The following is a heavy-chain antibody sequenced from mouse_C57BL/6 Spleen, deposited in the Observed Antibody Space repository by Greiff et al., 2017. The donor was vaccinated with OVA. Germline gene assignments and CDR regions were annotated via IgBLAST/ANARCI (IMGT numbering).Heavy chain of an antibody. CDR2: IDPSDSET. J-gene: IGHJ2*01. V-gene: IGHV1-52*01. CDR1: GYTFTSYW. Sequence: QVQLQQPGAELVRPGSSVKLSCKASGYTFTSYWMHWVKQRPIQGLEWIGNIDPSDSETHYNQKFKDKATLTVDKSSSTAYMQLSSLTSEDSAGYYCARGSNYYFDYWGQGTTLTVSS. D-gene: IGHD2-5*01. CDR3: ARGSNYYFDY.